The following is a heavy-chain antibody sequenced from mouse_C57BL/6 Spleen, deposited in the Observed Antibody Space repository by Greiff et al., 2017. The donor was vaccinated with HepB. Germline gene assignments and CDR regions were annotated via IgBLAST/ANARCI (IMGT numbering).Heavy chain of an antibody. J-gene: IGHJ2*01. CDR3: ARGGVVAEDFDY. CDR2: ISYDGSN. Sequence: ESGPGLVKPSQSLSLTCSVTGYSITSGYYWNWIRQFPGNKLEWMGYISYDGSNNYNPSLKNRISITRDTSKNQFFLKLNSVTTEDTATYYCARGGVVAEDFDYWGQGTTLTVSS. V-gene: IGHV3-6*01. CDR1: GYSITSGYY. D-gene: IGHD1-1*01.